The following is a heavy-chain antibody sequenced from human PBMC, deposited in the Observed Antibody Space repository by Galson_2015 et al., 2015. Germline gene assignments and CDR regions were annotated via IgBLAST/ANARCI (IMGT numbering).Heavy chain of an antibody. Sequence: SLRLSCAASGFPFSSYWMSWVRQAPGKGLEWVANIKHVGSEKYYVDSVKGRFTVSRDNARNSLYLQMNSLRAEDTAVYYCARVGCSGGSCYPGDFQHWGQGTLVTVSS. V-gene: IGHV3-7*03. CDR1: GFPFSSYW. D-gene: IGHD2-15*01. CDR2: IKHVGSEK. J-gene: IGHJ1*01. CDR3: ARVGCSGGSCYPGDFQH.